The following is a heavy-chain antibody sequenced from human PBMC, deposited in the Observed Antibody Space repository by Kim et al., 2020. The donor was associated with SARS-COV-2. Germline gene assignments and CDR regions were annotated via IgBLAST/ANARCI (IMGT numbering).Heavy chain of an antibody. V-gene: IGHV4-59*01. Sequence: SETLSLTCTVSSDSMSSYYWSWIRQLPGKGLEWIGYIFYSGSTNYNPSLKSRVTISWDTSRNQFSLDLTSVIDAYTAVYYCARSEGRASWHQFDYWGQGILVTVSS. CDR3: ARSEGRASWHQFDY. CDR1: SDSMSSYY. J-gene: IGHJ4*02. CDR2: IFYSGST.